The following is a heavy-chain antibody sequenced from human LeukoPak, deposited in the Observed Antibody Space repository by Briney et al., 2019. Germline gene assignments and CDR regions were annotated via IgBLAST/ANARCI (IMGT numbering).Heavy chain of an antibody. D-gene: IGHD6-13*01. Sequence: ISAYNGNTNYAQKLQGRVTMTTDTSTSTAYMELRSLRSDDTAVYYCARDRLQGAAAPDDYWGQGTLVTVSS. V-gene: IGHV1-18*01. CDR2: ISAYNGNT. CDR3: ARDRLQGAAAPDDY. J-gene: IGHJ4*02.